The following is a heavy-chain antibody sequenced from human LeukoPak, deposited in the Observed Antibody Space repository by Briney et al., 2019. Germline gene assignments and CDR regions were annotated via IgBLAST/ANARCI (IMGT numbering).Heavy chain of an antibody. CDR3: ARGRRDGYNGLDY. D-gene: IGHD5-24*01. Sequence: SQTLSLTCTVSGGSISSGGYYWSWIREPPGKGLEWIGYIYYSGSTNYNPSLKSRVTISVDTSKNQFSLKLSSVTAADTAVYYCARGRRDGYNGLDYWGQGTLVTVSS. V-gene: IGHV4-61*08. CDR2: IYYSGST. J-gene: IGHJ4*02. CDR1: GGSISSGGYY.